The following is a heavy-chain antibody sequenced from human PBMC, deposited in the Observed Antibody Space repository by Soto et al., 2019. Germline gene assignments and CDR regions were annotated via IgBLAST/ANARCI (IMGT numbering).Heavy chain of an antibody. CDR2: IYHSGST. CDR1: GGSISSGGYS. Sequence: PSETLSLTCTVSGGSISSGGYSWSWIRQPPGKGLEWIGYIYHSGSTYYNPSLKSRVTISVDRSKNQFSLKLTSVTAADTAVYYCARAGTTMVRGVISGWFDPWGQGTLVTVSS. V-gene: IGHV4-30-2*01. D-gene: IGHD3-10*01. J-gene: IGHJ5*02. CDR3: ARAGTTMVRGVISGWFDP.